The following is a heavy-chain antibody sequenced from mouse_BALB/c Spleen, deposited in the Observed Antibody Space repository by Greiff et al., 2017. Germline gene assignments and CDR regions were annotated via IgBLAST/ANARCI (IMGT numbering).Heavy chain of an antibody. J-gene: IGHJ3*01. CDR2: IWSGGST. Sequence: QVQLQQSGPGLVQPSQSLSITCTVSGFSLTSYGVHWVRQSPGKGLEWLGVIWSGGSTDYNAAFISRLSISKDNSKSQVFFKMISLQANDTAIYYCARNYRVTTAPAWIAYWGQGTLVTVSA. V-gene: IGHV2-2*02. CDR1: GFSLTSYG. CDR3: ARNYRVTTAPAWIAY. D-gene: IGHD1-2*01.